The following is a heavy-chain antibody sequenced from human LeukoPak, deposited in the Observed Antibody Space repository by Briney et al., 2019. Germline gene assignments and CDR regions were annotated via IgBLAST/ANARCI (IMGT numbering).Heavy chain of an antibody. J-gene: IGHJ4*02. V-gene: IGHV3-30*02. CDR1: GFTFSSYG. Sequence: PGGSLRLSCAASGFTFSSYGMHWVRQAPGKGLEWVSFIRSDGINKYYAGSVRGRFTISRDSSKSTLYLQMNSLSVEDTAVYYCAKGRSDFDCWGRGTLVTVSS. CDR2: IRSDGINK. CDR3: AKGRSDFDC.